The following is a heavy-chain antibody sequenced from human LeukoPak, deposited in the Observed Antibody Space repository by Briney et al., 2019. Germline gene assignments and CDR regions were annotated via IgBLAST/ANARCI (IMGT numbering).Heavy chain of an antibody. CDR3: ARDGGYFDY. CDR1: GYSISSGYY. D-gene: IGHD3-16*01. Sequence: KSSETLSLTCTVSGYSISSGYYWGWIRQPPGKGLEWIGNIYHSGSTYYNPSLKSRVTISVDTSKNQFSLKLSSLTAADTAVYYCARDGGYFDYWGQGTLVTVSS. V-gene: IGHV4-38-2*02. J-gene: IGHJ4*02. CDR2: IYHSGST.